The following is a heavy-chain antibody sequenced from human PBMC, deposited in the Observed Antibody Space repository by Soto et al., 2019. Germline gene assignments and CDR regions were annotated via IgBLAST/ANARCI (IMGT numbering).Heavy chain of an antibody. V-gene: IGHV4-34*01. J-gene: IGHJ6*02. Sequence: QVQLQQWGAGLLKPSETLSLTCAVYGGSFSGYYWSWIRQPPGKGLEWIGEINHSVSTNYNPSLKSRVTISVDTSKNQFSLKLSSVTAADTAVYYCAREVTTTEYYYYYGMDVWGQGTTVTVSS. CDR1: GGSFSGYY. CDR3: AREVTTTEYYYYYGMDV. CDR2: INHSVST. D-gene: IGHD4-17*01.